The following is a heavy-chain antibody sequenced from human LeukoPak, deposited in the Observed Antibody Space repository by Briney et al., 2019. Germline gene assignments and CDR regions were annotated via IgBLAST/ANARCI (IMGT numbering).Heavy chain of an antibody. D-gene: IGHD5-18*01. J-gene: IGHJ4*02. Sequence: PGGSLRLSCAASGFTFSSYGMHWVRQAPGKGLEWVTFIRYDGSNKYYADSVKGRFTISRDNSKNTLYLQMNSLSAEDTAVYYCANLPSTKYAYGNNYGYLFDHWGQGTLVTVSS. V-gene: IGHV3-30*02. CDR2: IRYDGSNK. CDR1: GFTFSSYG. CDR3: ANLPSTKYAYGNNYGYLFDH.